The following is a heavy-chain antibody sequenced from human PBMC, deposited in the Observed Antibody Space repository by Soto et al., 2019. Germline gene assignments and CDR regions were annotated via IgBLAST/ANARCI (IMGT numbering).Heavy chain of an antibody. V-gene: IGHV3-30-3*01. J-gene: IGHJ6*02. D-gene: IGHD6-6*01. CDR1: GFTFSSYA. CDR2: ISYDGSNK. CDR3: ASSYSSSTRYYYGMDV. Sequence: GGSLRLSCAASGFTFSSYAMHWVRQAPGKGLEWVAVISYDGSNKYYADSVKGRFTISRDNSKNTLYLQMNSLRAEDTAVYYCASSYSSSTRYYYGMDVWGQGTTVTVSS.